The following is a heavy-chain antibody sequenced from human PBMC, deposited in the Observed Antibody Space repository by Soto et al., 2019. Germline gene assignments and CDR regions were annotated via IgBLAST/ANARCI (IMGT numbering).Heavy chain of an antibody. CDR2: IIPIFGTA. J-gene: IGHJ3*02. V-gene: IGHV1-69*13. D-gene: IGHD3-3*01. CDR1: GGTFSSYA. CDR3: ARVSPGITIFGVVINDAFDI. Sequence: ASVKVSCKASGGTFSSYAISWVRQAPGQGLEWMGGIIPIFGTANYAQKFQGRVTITADESTSTAYMELSSLRSEGTAVYYCARVSPGITIFGVVINDAFDIWGQGTMVTVSS.